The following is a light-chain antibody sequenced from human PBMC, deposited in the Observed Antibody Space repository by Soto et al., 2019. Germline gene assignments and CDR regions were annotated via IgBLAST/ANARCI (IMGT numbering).Light chain of an antibody. CDR1: SSDVGGYNY. CDR2: DVS. CDR3: SSYTRSSTYVV. J-gene: IGLJ2*01. Sequence: QSALTQPASVSGSPGQSITISCTGTSSDVGGYNYVSWYQQHPGKAPKLMIYDVSHRPSGVSNRFSGSKSGNTSSLTISGLQAEDEADYYCSSYTRSSTYVVFGGGTKVTVL. V-gene: IGLV2-14*01.